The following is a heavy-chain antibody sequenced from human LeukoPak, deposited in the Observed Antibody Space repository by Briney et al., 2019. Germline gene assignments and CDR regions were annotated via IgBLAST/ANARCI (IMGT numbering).Heavy chain of an antibody. J-gene: IGHJ6*03. CDR3: ARGFVSYHYMDV. D-gene: IGHD6-6*01. Sequence: SETLSLTCTVSGGSISSYYWSWIRQPPGKGLEWIGYIYYSGSTNYNPSLKSRVTISVDTSKNQFSLKLSSVTAADTAAYYCARGFVSYHYMDVWGKGTTVTVSS. CDR2: IYYSGST. V-gene: IGHV4-59*01. CDR1: GGSISSYY.